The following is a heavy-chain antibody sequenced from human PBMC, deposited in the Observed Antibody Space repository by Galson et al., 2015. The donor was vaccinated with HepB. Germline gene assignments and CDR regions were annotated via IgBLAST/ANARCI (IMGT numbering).Heavy chain of an antibody. CDR2: ISTSDDST. D-gene: IGHD6-19*01. CDR3: ARGIAVSGSWYWSDP. Sequence: SLRLSCAASGFTFSSYAMNWVRQAPGKGLEWVSSISTSDDSTFYADSVKGRFIISRDNSKDTVYLQMNSLRAEDTAVYYCARGIAVSGSWYWSDPWGQGTLVTVSS. CDR1: GFTFSSYA. J-gene: IGHJ5*02. V-gene: IGHV3-23*01.